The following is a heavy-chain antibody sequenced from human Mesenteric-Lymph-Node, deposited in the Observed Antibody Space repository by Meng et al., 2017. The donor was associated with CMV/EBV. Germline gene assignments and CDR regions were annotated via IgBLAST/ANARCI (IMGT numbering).Heavy chain of an antibody. D-gene: IGHD3-3*01. CDR2: IKSKTDGGTT. CDR1: GFTFSNAW. CDR3: TTGSIFWSGYSGDY. Sequence: SGFTFSNAWRSWVRQAPGKGLEWVGRIKSKTDGGTTDYAAPVKGRFTISRDDSKNTLYLQMNSLKTEDTAVYYCTTGSIFWSGYSGDYWGQGTLVTVSS. J-gene: IGHJ4*02. V-gene: IGHV3-15*01.